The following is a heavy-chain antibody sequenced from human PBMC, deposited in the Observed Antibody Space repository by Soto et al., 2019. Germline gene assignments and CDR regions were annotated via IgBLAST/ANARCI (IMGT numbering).Heavy chain of an antibody. V-gene: IGHV4-39*07. CDR3: ASLYGDYNY. Sequence: TSETLSLTCTVSGGSISSSSYYWGWIRQPPGKGLEWIGSIYYSGSTYYNPSLKSRVTISVDTSKNQFSLELSSVTAADTAVYYCASLYGDYNYWGQGTLVTVSS. J-gene: IGHJ4*02. D-gene: IGHD4-17*01. CDR1: GGSISSSSYY. CDR2: IYYSGST.